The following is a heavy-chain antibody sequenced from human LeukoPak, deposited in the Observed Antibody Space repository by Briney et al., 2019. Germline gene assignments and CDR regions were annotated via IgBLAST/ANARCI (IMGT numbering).Heavy chain of an antibody. Sequence: GGSLRLSCAASGFTVSSNYMSWVRQAPGKGLEWVSAIYSGGSTYYADSVKGRFTISRNNSKNTLYLQMNSLRAEDTAVYYCVWQLQPLYYYYGMDAWGQGTTVTVSS. CDR1: GFTVSSNY. CDR2: IYSGGST. CDR3: VWQLQPLYYYYGMDA. J-gene: IGHJ6*02. D-gene: IGHD6-6*01. V-gene: IGHV3-66*01.